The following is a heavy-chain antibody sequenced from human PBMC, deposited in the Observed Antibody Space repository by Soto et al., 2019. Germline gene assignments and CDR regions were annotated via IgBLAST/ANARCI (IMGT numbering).Heavy chain of an antibody. CDR2: ISYDGSNK. Sequence: GGSLRLSCAASGFTFSSYAMHWVRQAPGKGLEWVAVISYDGSNKYYADSVKGRFTISRDNSKSTLYLQMNSLRAEDTAVYYCAREFKWLRHSSFDYWGQGTLVTVSS. V-gene: IGHV3-30-3*01. J-gene: IGHJ4*02. CDR1: GFTFSSYA. D-gene: IGHD5-12*01. CDR3: AREFKWLRHSSFDY.